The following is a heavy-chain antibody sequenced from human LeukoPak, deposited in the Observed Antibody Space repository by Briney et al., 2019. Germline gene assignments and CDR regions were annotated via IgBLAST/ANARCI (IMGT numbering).Heavy chain of an antibody. D-gene: IGHD5-18*01. CDR2: IYYSGST. J-gene: IGHJ2*01. V-gene: IGHV4-59*01. CDR3: ARSRGGYSYYWYFDL. Sequence: SETLSLTCTVSGGSISSYYWSWIRQSPGKGLEWIGYIYYSGSTNYNPSLKSRVTISVDTSKNQFSLKLSSVTAADTAVYYCARSRGGYSYYWYFDLWGRGTLVTVSS. CDR1: GGSISSYY.